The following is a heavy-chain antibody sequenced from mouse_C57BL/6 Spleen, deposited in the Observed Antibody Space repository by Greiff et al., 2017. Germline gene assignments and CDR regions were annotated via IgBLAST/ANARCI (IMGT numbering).Heavy chain of an antibody. Sequence: QVQLQQPGAELVKPGASVKLSCKASGYTFTSYWMQWVKQRPGQGLEWIGEIDPSDSYTNYNQKFKGKATLTVDTSSSTAYMQLSSLTSEDSAVYDCARSPKRGWFAYWGQGTLVTVSA. CDR3: ARSPKRGWFAY. V-gene: IGHV1-50*01. J-gene: IGHJ3*01. CDR2: IDPSDSYT. CDR1: GYTFTSYW.